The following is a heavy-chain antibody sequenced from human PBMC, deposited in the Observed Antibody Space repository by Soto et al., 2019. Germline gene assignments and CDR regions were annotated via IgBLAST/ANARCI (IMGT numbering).Heavy chain of an antibody. Sequence: ASVKVSCKASGYTFTSYGITWVRQAPGQGLEWMGWISAHNGNTDYAQKLQGRVIVTRDTSTSTAYMELRSLISDDTAVYYCARGRYGDYWGQGALVTVS. J-gene: IGHJ4*02. CDR1: GYTFTSYG. CDR2: ISAHNGNT. CDR3: ARGRYGDY. D-gene: IGHD1-1*01. V-gene: IGHV1-18*01.